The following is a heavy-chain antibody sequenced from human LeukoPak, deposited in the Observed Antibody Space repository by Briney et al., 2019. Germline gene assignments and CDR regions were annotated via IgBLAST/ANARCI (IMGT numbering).Heavy chain of an antibody. CDR1: GGSFSGYY. CDR3: ARHRQWLVAIDY. J-gene: IGHJ4*02. CDR2: INHSGST. D-gene: IGHD6-19*01. V-gene: IGHV4-34*01. Sequence: SETLSLTCAVYGGSFSGYYWSWIRQPPGKGLEWIGEINHSGSTNYNPSLKRRVTISVDTSKNQFSLKLRSVTAADTAVYYCARHRQWLVAIDYWGQGTLVTVSS.